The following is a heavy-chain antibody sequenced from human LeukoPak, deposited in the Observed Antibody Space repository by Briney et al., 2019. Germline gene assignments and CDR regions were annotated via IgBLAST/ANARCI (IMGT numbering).Heavy chain of an antibody. J-gene: IGHJ6*02. Sequence: GASVKVSCKASGYTFTSYAMNWVRQAPGQGLEWMGWINTNTGNPTYAQGFTGRFVFSLDTSVSTAYLQISSLKAEDTAVYYCARESSIAVPDEYYYGMDVWGQGTTVTVSS. CDR1: GYTFTSYA. CDR3: ARESSIAVPDEYYYGMDV. D-gene: IGHD6-19*01. V-gene: IGHV7-4-1*02. CDR2: INTNTGNP.